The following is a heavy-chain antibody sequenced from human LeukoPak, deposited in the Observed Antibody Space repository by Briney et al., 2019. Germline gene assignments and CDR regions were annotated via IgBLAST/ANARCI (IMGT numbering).Heavy chain of an antibody. CDR1: GFTFSSYW. Sequence: GGSLRLSRVASGFTFSSYWMSWVRQAPGKGLEWVANIKQDGSEKYYVDSVKGRFTISRDNARDSLYLQMNSLRAEDTAVYYCARVGYRYYYYGMDVWGQGTTVTVSS. J-gene: IGHJ6*02. D-gene: IGHD5-12*01. V-gene: IGHV3-7*01. CDR3: ARVGYRYYYYGMDV. CDR2: IKQDGSEK.